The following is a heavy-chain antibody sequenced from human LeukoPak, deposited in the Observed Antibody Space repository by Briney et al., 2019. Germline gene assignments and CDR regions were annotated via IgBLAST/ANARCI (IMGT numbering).Heavy chain of an antibody. V-gene: IGHV3-23*01. CDR3: SKDPNGDYVGAFDM. Sequence: PGGSLRLSCTASGLTFNNYATTWLRHAPGKGLEWVSSITGSGRGIYYADSVTGRFSVSRDNSQNTVFLHMNSLRADDTALYFCSKDPNGDYVGAFDMWGPGTMVTVSS. CDR2: ITGSGRGI. D-gene: IGHD4-17*01. CDR1: GLTFNNYA. J-gene: IGHJ3*02.